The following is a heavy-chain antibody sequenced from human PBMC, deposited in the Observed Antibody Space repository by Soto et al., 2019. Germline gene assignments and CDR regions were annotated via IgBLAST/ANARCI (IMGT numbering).Heavy chain of an antibody. J-gene: IGHJ6*02. D-gene: IGHD2-2*01. CDR1: GFTFSDHY. V-gene: IGHV3-72*01. CDR2: TRNKANSYTT. CDR3: SRGGYCSSTSCHSDYYGMDV. Sequence: EVQLVESGGGLVQPGGSLRLSCAASGFTFSDHYMDWVRQAPGKGLEWVGRTRNKANSYTTEYAASVKGRFTISRDDSKRSLYLQMNSLKTEDTAVYYCSRGGYCSSTSCHSDYYGMDVWGQGTTVTVSS.